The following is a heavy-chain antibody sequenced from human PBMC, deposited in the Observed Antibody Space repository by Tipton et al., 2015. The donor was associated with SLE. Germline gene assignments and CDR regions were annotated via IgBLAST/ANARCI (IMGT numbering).Heavy chain of an antibody. CDR1: GVSISVSHW. D-gene: IGHD3-10*01. J-gene: IGHJ6*02. CDR2: VYHSGST. V-gene: IGHV4-4*02. Sequence: TLSLTCAVSGVSISVSHWWSWVRQSPGKGLEWIGEVYHSGSTNYNPSLKSRVTISVDKSKNHFSMHLTSVTAADTAVYYCARQRLRLLSPLDAWGQGTTVTVS. CDR3: ARQRLRLLSPLDA.